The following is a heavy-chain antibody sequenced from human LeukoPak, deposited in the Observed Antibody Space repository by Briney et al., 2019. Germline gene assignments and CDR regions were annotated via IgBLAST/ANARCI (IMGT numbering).Heavy chain of an antibody. CDR1: GFTFSSYW. CDR2: IKQDGSEK. Sequence: PGGSPRLSCAASGFTFSSYWMSWVRQAPGKGLEWVANIKQDGSEKYYVDSVKGRFTISRDNAKNSLYLQMNSLRAEDTAVYYCASTIVVVPAHPGWFDPWGQGTLVTVPP. V-gene: IGHV3-7*01. CDR3: ASTIVVVPAHPGWFDP. J-gene: IGHJ5*02. D-gene: IGHD2-2*01.